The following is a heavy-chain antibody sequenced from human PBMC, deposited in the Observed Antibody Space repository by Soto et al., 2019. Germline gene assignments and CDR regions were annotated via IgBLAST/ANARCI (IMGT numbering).Heavy chain of an antibody. CDR1: GGSISSYY. D-gene: IGHD6-19*01. J-gene: IGHJ4*02. CDR2: IYYSGST. CDR3: ARGEQWLDFDY. Sequence: QVQLQESGPGLVKPSETLSLTCTVSGGSISSYYWSWIRQPPGKGLEWIGYIYYSGSTNYNPSLKRRVTISVDTSKNQFSLKLSSVTAADTAVYYCARGEQWLDFDYWGQGTLVTVSS. V-gene: IGHV4-59*01.